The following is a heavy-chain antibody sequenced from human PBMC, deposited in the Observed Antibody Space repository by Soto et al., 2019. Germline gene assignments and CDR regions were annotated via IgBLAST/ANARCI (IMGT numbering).Heavy chain of an antibody. J-gene: IGHJ4*02. CDR1: RFTFSSYA. Sequence: GGSLRLSCAASRFTFSSYAMSWVRQAPEKGLEWVSGISGSGGSTYYAESVKGQFTISRDNSKNTLYLQLNSLRAEDTAVYYCAKAASPYFDSSGYYDYWGQGTLVTVSS. D-gene: IGHD3-22*01. CDR2: ISGSGGST. CDR3: AKAASPYFDSSGYYDY. V-gene: IGHV3-23*01.